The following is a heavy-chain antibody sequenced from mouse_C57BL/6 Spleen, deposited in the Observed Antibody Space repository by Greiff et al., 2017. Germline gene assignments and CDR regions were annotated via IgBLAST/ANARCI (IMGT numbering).Heavy chain of an antibody. J-gene: IGHJ3*01. CDR1: GFTFSSYG. CDR2: ISSGGSYT. D-gene: IGHD1-1*01. Sequence: EVQLVESGGDLVKPGGSLKLSCAASGFTFSSYGMSWVRQTPDKRLEWVATISSGGSYTYYPDSVKGRFTISRDNAKNTLYLQMSSLKSEDTAMYYCARPPGTTVEAWFAYWGQGTLVTVSA. CDR3: ARPPGTTVEAWFAY. V-gene: IGHV5-6*01.